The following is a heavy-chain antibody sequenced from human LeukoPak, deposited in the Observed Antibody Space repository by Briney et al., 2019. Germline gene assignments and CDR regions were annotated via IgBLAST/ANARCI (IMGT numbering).Heavy chain of an antibody. CDR2: MNPNSGNT. CDR3: ARIAVAGKLRNDY. V-gene: IGHV1-8*03. D-gene: IGHD6-19*01. Sequence: ASVKVSCKASGYTFTSYDINWVRQATGQGLEWMGWMNPNSGNTGYAQKFQGRVTITRNTSISTAYMGLSSLRSEDTAVYYCARIAVAGKLRNDYWGQGTLVTVSS. J-gene: IGHJ4*02. CDR1: GYTFTSYD.